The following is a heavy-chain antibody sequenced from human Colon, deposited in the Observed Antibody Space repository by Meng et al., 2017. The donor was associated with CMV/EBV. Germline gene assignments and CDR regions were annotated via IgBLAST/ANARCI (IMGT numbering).Heavy chain of an antibody. Sequence: GESLKISCAASGFTFSSYGMHWVRQAPGKGLEWVAFIRYDGSNKYYADSVKGRFTISRDNSKNTLYLQMNSLRAEDTAVYYCARAAIAIDSYFDKWGQGTLVTVSS. CDR2: IRYDGSNK. CDR3: ARAAIAIDSYFDK. V-gene: IGHV3-30*02. D-gene: IGHD2-21*01. CDR1: GFTFSSYG. J-gene: IGHJ4*02.